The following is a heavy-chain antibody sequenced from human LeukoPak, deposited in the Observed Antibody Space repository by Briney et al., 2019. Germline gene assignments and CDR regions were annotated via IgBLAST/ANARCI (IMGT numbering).Heavy chain of an antibody. V-gene: IGHV1-46*01. D-gene: IGHD3-3*01. CDR2: INPSGGST. J-gene: IGHJ6*03. CDR1: GYTFTSYY. Sequence: ASVKVSCKASGYTFTSYYMHWVRQAPGQGLEWMGIINPSGGSTSYAQKFQGRVTMTRDTSTSTVYMELSSLRSEDTAVYYCAREAYYDFWSGYRYYYMDVWGKGTTVTVSS. CDR3: AREAYYDFWSGYRYYYMDV.